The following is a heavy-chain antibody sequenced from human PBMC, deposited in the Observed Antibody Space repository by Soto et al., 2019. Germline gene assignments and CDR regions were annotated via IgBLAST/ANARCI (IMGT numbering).Heavy chain of an antibody. CDR3: ARFPYSSGWYYFDY. J-gene: IGHJ4*02. V-gene: IGHV3-30-3*01. CDR2: ISYDGSNK. D-gene: IGHD6-19*01. CDR1: GFTFSSDA. Sequence: GGSLRLSCAASGFTFSSDAMHWVRQAPGKGLEWVAVISYDGSNKYYADSVKGRFTISRDNSKNTLYLQMNSLRAEDTAVYYCARFPYSSGWYYFDYWGQGTLVTVSS.